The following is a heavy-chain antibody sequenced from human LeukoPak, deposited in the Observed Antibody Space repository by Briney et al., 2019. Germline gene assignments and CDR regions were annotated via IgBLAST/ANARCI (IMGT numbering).Heavy chain of an antibody. J-gene: IGHJ4*02. CDR2: ISYDGSNK. V-gene: IGHV3-30-3*01. CDR1: GFTFSSYA. CDR3: AREPQYRSSWYYFDY. D-gene: IGHD6-13*01. Sequence: GGSLRLSCAASGFTFSSYAMHWVRQAPGNGLEWVAVISYDGSNKYYADSVKGRFTISRDNSKNTLYLQMNSLRAEDTAVYYCAREPQYRSSWYYFDYWGQGTLVTVSS.